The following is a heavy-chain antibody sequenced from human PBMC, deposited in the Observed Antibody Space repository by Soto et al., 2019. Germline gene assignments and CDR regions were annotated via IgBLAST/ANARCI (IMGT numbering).Heavy chain of an antibody. J-gene: IGHJ6*03. CDR1: GYTFTSYG. D-gene: IGHD6-19*01. Sequence: QVQLVQSGAEVKKPGASVKVSCKASGYTFTSYGISWVRQAPGQGLEWMGWISAYNGNTNYAQKLQGRVTMTTDTSTSTAYMELRSLRSADTAVYYCARWGGEIAVAGMDYYYYMDVWGKGTTVTVSS. CDR2: ISAYNGNT. V-gene: IGHV1-18*01. CDR3: ARWGGEIAVAGMDYYYYMDV.